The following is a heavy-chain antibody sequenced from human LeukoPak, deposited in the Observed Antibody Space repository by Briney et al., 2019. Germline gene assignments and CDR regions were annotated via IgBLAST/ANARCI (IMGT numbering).Heavy chain of an antibody. Sequence: ASVKVSCKASGYTFTSYYMHWVRQAPGQGLEWMGIINPSGGSTSYAQKFQGRVTMTRDTSTSTVYMELSSLRSEDTAVYYCAREYSSGWYIYGMDVWGLGTTVTVSS. J-gene: IGHJ6*02. V-gene: IGHV1-46*01. CDR3: AREYSSGWYIYGMDV. D-gene: IGHD6-19*01. CDR1: GYTFTSYY. CDR2: INPSGGST.